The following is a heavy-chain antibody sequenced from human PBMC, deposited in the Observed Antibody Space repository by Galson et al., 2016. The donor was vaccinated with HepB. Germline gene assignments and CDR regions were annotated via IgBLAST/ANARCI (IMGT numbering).Heavy chain of an antibody. CDR2: LYNGEST. CDR1: GDSITSNDFY. D-gene: IGHD6-6*01. CDR3: ARMAARLYFDL. J-gene: IGHJ4*01. V-gene: IGHV4-39*01. Sequence: ETLSLTCAVAGDSITSNDFYWGWIRQPPGKGLEWVGSLYNGESTFYNPSLNSRVTISVDTSKNQFSLKLGSVTAADTAVYFCARMAARLYFDLWGHGTLVTVSS.